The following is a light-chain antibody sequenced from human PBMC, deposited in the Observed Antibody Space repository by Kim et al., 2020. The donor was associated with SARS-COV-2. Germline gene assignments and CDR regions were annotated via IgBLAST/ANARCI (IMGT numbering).Light chain of an antibody. CDR3: QAWDSSTAV. J-gene: IGLJ3*02. Sequence: SYELTQPPSVSVSPGQTASITCSGSKLGDKYAYWYQKKPGQSPVLVIYQHTKRPSGISQRFSGSSSGNTVTLTISRAQTMDEADYYCQAWDSSTAVFGG. CDR1: KLGDKY. V-gene: IGLV3-1*01. CDR2: QHT.